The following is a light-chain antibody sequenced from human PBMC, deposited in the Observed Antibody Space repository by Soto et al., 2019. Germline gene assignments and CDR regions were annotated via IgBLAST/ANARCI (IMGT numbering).Light chain of an antibody. V-gene: IGKV3-11*01. CDR2: DAS. Sequence: EIVLTQSPATLSLSPGERATLSCRASQSVSSYLAWYQQKPGQAPRLLIYDASNRATGIPARFSGSGSGTDFTLTISSLGPEDFAVYYCQQRTNWPPRIPFGQGTRLEIK. CDR3: QQRTNWPPRIP. J-gene: IGKJ5*01. CDR1: QSVSSY.